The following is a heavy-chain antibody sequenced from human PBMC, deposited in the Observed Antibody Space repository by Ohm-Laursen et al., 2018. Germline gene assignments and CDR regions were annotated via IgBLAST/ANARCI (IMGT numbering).Heavy chain of an antibody. CDR1: GFTFSDYY. CDR2: MNPSGNTI. CDR3: ARGSGYSYGDFDY. D-gene: IGHD5-18*01. J-gene: IGHJ4*02. Sequence: SLRLSCTASGFTFSDYYMNWIRQAPGKGLEWVSHMNPSGNTIRYADSVKGRFTISRDNSKNTLYLQMNSLRAEDTAVYYCARGSGYSYGDFDYWGQGTLVTVSS. V-gene: IGHV3-11*04.